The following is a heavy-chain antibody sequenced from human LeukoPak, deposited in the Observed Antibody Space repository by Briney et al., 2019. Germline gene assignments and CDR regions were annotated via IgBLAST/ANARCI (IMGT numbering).Heavy chain of an antibody. Sequence: ETLSLTCTVSGGSISSYYWSWIRQPPGKGLEWIGYIYYSGSTNYNPSLKSRVTISVDTSKNQFSLKLSSVTAADTAVYYCARGVAGDYLDYWGQGTLVTVAS. J-gene: IGHJ4*02. CDR1: GGSISSYY. V-gene: IGHV4-59*01. D-gene: IGHD3-3*01. CDR2: IYYSGST. CDR3: ARGVAGDYLDY.